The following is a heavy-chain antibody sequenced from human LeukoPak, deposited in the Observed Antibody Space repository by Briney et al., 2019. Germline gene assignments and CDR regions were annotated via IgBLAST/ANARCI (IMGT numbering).Heavy chain of an antibody. V-gene: IGHV3-23*01. CDR3: AKDPRITTPDYFDY. Sequence: GGALLLSCAASGFTFSSYAMSWVRQAPGKGLEWVSAINGSGGSTYYADSVKGRFTISRDNSKNTLYLQMNSLRAEDTAVYYCAKDPRITTPDYFDYWGQGTLVTVSS. CDR2: INGSGGST. J-gene: IGHJ4*02. D-gene: IGHD3-10*01. CDR1: GFTFSSYA.